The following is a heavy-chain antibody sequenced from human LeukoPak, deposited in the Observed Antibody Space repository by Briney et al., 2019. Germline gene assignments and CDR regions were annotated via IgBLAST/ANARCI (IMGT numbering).Heavy chain of an antibody. J-gene: IGHJ4*02. CDR1: GYTFTGYY. Sequence: ASVKVSCKASGYTFTGYYMHWVRQAPGQGLEWMGRINPNSGGTNYAQKFQGRVTMTRDTSTSTVYMELSSLRSEDTAVYYCARERGSYPTTQDYWGQGTLVTVSS. D-gene: IGHD1-26*01. CDR3: ARERGSYPTTQDY. V-gene: IGHV1-2*06. CDR2: INPNSGGT.